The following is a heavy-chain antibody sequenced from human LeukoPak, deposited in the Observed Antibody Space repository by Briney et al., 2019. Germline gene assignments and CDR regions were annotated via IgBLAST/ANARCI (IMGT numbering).Heavy chain of an antibody. CDR2: IGGSNGIT. CDR3: ARNENSGWGYFDY. Sequence: PGGSLRLSCAASRFTFNSYAMSWVCQAPGKGLEWVSVIGGSNGITFYVGSVKGRFTISRDNSKDTLYLQMNSLRAEDTAVYYCARNENSGWGYFDYWGQGTLVTVSS. V-gene: IGHV3-23*01. CDR1: RFTFNSYA. J-gene: IGHJ4*02. D-gene: IGHD5-12*01.